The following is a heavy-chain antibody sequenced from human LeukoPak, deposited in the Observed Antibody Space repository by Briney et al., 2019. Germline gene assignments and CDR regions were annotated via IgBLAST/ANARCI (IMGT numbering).Heavy chain of an antibody. CDR1: GYSISSGYY. CDR3: ARAITELGFTYYYYYYMDV. D-gene: IGHD3-10*01. Sequence: SETLSLTCTVSGYSISSGYYWGWIRQPPGKGLEWIGYIYYSGNTNYNPSLKSRVSISVDTFKNQFSLRLTSVTAADTAVYYCARAITELGFTYYYYYYMDVWGKGTTVTISS. V-gene: IGHV4-61*01. CDR2: IYYSGNT. J-gene: IGHJ6*03.